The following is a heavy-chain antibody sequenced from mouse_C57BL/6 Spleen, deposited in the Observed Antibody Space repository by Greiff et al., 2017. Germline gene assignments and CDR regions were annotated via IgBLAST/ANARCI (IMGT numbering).Heavy chain of an antibody. CDR3: VTGTADY. Sequence: DVKLVESGGGLVQPKGSLKLSCAASGFSFNTYAMNWVRQAPGKGLEWVARIRSKSNNYATYYADSVKDRFTISRDDSESMLYLQMNNLKTEDTAMYYCVTGTADYWGQGTSVTVSS. D-gene: IGHD4-1*01. CDR2: IRSKSNNYAT. V-gene: IGHV10-1*01. J-gene: IGHJ4*01. CDR1: GFSFNTYA.